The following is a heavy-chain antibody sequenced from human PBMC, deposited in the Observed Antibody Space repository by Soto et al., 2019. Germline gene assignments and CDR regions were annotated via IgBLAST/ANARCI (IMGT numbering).Heavy chain of an antibody. J-gene: IGHJ4*02. CDR2: IYYSGST. CDR3: ARLGIAVAGSFDY. Sequence: SETLSLTCTVSGGSISSYYWSWIRQPPGKGLEWIGYIYYSGSTNYNPSLKSRVTISVDTSKNQFSLKLSSVTAADTAVYYCARLGIAVAGSFDYWGQGTLVTVSS. V-gene: IGHV4-59*08. CDR1: GGSISSYY. D-gene: IGHD6-19*01.